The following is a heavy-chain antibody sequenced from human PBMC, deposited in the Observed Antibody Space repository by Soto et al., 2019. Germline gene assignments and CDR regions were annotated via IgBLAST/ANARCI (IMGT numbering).Heavy chain of an antibody. CDR2: IYHSGST. Sequence: PSETLSLTCAVSCGSISSGGYSWSWIRQPPGKGLEWIGYIYHSGSTYYNPSLKSRVTISVDRSKNQFSLKLSSVTAADTAVYYCARARYGDYDFDHWGQGTLVTVSS. J-gene: IGHJ4*02. CDR3: ARARYGDYDFDH. CDR1: CGSISSGGYS. D-gene: IGHD4-17*01. V-gene: IGHV4-30-2*01.